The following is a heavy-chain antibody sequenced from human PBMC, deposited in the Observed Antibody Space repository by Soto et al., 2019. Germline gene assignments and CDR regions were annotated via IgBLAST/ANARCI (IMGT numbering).Heavy chain of an antibody. Sequence: EVQLVESGGGLVQPGGSLRLSCAASGFTFSSYSMNWVRQAPGKGLEWVSYISSSSSTIYYADSVKGRFTISRDNAKNSLYLQMNSLRAEDTAVYYCARDLVSVDTAMVTFDPWGQGTLVTVSS. V-gene: IGHV3-48*01. CDR2: ISSSSSTI. D-gene: IGHD5-18*01. CDR1: GFTFSSYS. CDR3: ARDLVSVDTAMVTFDP. J-gene: IGHJ5*02.